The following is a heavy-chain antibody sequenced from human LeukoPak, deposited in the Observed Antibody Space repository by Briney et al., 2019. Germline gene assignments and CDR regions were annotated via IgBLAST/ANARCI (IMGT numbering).Heavy chain of an antibody. V-gene: IGHV1-2*02. CDR1: GYTFTGYY. Sequence: VASVKVSCKASGYTFTGYYMRWVRQAPGQGLEWMGWINPNSGGTNYAQKFQGRVTMTRDTSISTAYMELSRLRSDDTVVYYCAKTKNRVDPVGFDPWGQGTLVTVSS. J-gene: IGHJ5*02. D-gene: IGHD2-2*03. CDR3: AKTKNRVDPVGFDP. CDR2: INPNSGGT.